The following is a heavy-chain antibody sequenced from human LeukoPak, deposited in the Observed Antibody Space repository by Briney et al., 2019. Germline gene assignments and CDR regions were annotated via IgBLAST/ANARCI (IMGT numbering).Heavy chain of an antibody. Sequence: GGSLRLSCSASGFTFSNYAMHWVRQAPGKGLEWVAVIWYDGSNKYYADSVKGRFTISRDNSKNTLYLQMNSLRAEDTAVYYCARDVPAYYYDSSGYTDAFDIWGQGTMVTVSS. V-gene: IGHV3-33*08. CDR3: ARDVPAYYYDSSGYTDAFDI. J-gene: IGHJ3*02. D-gene: IGHD3-22*01. CDR2: IWYDGSNK. CDR1: GFTFSNYA.